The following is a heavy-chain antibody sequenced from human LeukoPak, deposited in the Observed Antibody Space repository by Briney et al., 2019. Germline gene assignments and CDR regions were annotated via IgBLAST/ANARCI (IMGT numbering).Heavy chain of an antibody. V-gene: IGHV3-23*01. J-gene: IGHJ4*02. CDR2: ISGSGGST. D-gene: IGHD3-3*01. Sequence: GESLRLSCAASGFTFTSYAMSWVRQAPGKGLEWVSAISGSGGSTYYADSVKGRFTISRDNSKNTLYLQMNSLRAEDTAVYYCATYGGIFGVVITSYYFDYWGQGTLVTVSS. CDR3: ATYGGIFGVVITSYYFDY. CDR1: GFTFTSYA.